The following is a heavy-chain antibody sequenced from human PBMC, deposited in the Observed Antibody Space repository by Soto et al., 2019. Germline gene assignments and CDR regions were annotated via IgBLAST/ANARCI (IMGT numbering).Heavy chain of an antibody. CDR2: IYPGDSDT. V-gene: IGHV5-51*01. Sequence: GESLKISCKGSGYSFTTYWIGWVRQMPGKGLEGMVIIYPGDSDTRYSPSFQGQVTISADKSINTTYLQWSSLKASDTAIYYCASQAAAGKYYYATDVCGQGTTVNVSS. CDR1: GYSFTTYW. D-gene: IGHD6-13*01. J-gene: IGHJ6*02. CDR3: ASQAAAGKYYYATDV.